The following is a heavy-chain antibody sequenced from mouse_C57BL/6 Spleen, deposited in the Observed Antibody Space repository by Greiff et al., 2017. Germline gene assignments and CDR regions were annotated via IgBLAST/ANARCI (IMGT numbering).Heavy chain of an antibody. J-gene: IGHJ3*01. CDR3: AREDYYWFAY. V-gene: IGHV3-6*01. D-gene: IGHD1-1*01. Sequence: VQLQQSGPGLVKPSQSLSITCSVTGYSITSGYYWNWIRQFPGNKLEWMGYISYDGSNNYNPSLKNRISIARDTTKNQFFLKLNSVTTEDTATYYCAREDYYWFAYWGQGALVAVSA. CDR1: GYSITSGYY. CDR2: ISYDGSN.